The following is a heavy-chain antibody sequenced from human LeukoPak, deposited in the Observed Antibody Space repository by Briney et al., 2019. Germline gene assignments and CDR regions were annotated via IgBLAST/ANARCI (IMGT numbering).Heavy chain of an antibody. D-gene: IGHD5-12*01. CDR3: ARRWYSGYDLHNWFDP. Sequence: PGESLKISCKGSGYSFTSYWIGWVRRMPGKGLEWMGIIYPGDSDTRYSPSFQGQVTISADKSISTAYLQWSSLKASDTAMYYCARRWYSGYDLHNWFDPWGQGTLVTVSS. CDR2: IYPGDSDT. V-gene: IGHV5-51*01. CDR1: GYSFTSYW. J-gene: IGHJ5*02.